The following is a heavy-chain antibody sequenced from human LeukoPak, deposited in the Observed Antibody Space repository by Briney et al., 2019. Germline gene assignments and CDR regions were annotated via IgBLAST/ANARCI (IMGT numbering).Heavy chain of an antibody. J-gene: IGHJ2*01. D-gene: IGHD6-19*01. CDR3: AREPYPVAGTLFYWYFDL. CDR2: ISSSGSTI. Sequence: GGSLRLSCAASGLTFSDYYMSWIRQAPGKGLEWVSYISSSGSTIYYADSVKGRFTISRDNAKNSLYLQMNSLRAEDTAVYYCAREPYPVAGTLFYWYFDLWGRGTLVTVSS. CDR1: GLTFSDYY. V-gene: IGHV3-11*01.